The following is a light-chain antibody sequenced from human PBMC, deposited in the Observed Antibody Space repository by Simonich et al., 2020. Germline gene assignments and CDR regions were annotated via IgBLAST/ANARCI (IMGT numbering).Light chain of an antibody. Sequence: DIVMTQSPDSLAVSLGERATINTKSSQSVLYSSNNKNYLAWYQQKQVQPPKLLIYWASTRESGVPDRFSGSGSGTDFTLTISSLQAEDVAVYYCQQYYSTPLTFGGGTKVEIK. J-gene: IGKJ4*01. CDR2: WAS. V-gene: IGKV4-1*01. CDR1: QSVLYSSNNKNY. CDR3: QQYYSTPLT.